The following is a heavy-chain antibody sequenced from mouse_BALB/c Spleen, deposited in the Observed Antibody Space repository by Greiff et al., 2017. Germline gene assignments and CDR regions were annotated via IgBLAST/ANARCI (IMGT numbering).Heavy chain of an antibody. CDR2: ISSGGSS. J-gene: IGHJ2*01. D-gene: IGHD1-1*01. CDR1: GFTFSSYA. CDR3: ARGDYGSPFDY. Sequence: EVQVVESGGGLVKPGGSLKLSCAASGFTFSSYAMSWVRQTPEKRLEWVASISSGGSSYYPDSVKGRFTISRDNARNILYLQMSSLRSEDTAMYYCARGDYGSPFDYWGQGTTLTVSS. V-gene: IGHV5-6-5*01.